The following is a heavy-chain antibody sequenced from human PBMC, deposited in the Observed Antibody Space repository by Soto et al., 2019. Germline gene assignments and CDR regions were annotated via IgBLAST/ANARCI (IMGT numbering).Heavy chain of an antibody. J-gene: IGHJ6*02. CDR2: IDPSDSYT. Sequence: EVQLVQSGAEVKKPGESLRISCKGSGYSFTSYWISWVRQMPGKGLEWMGRIDPSDSYTNYSPSFQGHVTISADKSISTAYLQWSSLKASDTAMYYCARHPTHTAAGTWMDVWGQGTTVTVSS. V-gene: IGHV5-10-1*03. CDR3: ARHPTHTAAGTWMDV. D-gene: IGHD6-13*01. CDR1: GYSFTSYW.